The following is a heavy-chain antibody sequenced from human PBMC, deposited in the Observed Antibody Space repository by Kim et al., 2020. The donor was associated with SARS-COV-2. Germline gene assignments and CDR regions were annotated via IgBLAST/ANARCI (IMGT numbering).Heavy chain of an antibody. CDR2: ISSSSSYI. CDR3: ARGSSGWTPLYFDY. V-gene: IGHV3-21*01. J-gene: IGHJ4*02. Sequence: GGSLRLSCAASGFTFSSYSMNWVRQAPGKGLEWVSSISSSSSYIYYADSVKGRFTISRDNAKNSLYLQMNSLRAEDTAVYYCARGSSGWTPLYFDYWGQGTLVTVSS. D-gene: IGHD6-19*01. CDR1: GFTFSSYS.